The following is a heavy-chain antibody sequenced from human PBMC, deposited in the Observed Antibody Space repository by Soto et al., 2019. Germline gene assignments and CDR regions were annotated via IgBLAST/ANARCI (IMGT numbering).Heavy chain of an antibody. J-gene: IGHJ4*02. CDR2: ISGSGGST. CDR1: GFTFSSYA. Sequence: GGSLRLSCAASGFTFSSYAMSWVRQAPGKGLEWVSAISGSGGSTYYADSVKGRFTISRDNSKNTLYLQMNSLRAEDTAVYYCARAGYSSSWYNLFDYWGQGTLVTVSS. CDR3: ARAGYSSSWYNLFDY. D-gene: IGHD6-13*01. V-gene: IGHV3-23*01.